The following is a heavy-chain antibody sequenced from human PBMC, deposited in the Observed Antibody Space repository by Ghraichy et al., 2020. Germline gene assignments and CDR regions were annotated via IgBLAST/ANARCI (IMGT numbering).Heavy chain of an antibody. CDR3: ARRYGSGSYWVDY. V-gene: IGHV4-34*01. CDR2: INHSGST. Sequence: SETLSLTCAVYGGSFSGYYWSWIRQPPGKGLEWIGEINHSGSTNYNSSLKSRVTISVDTSKNQFPLNLISVTAADTAVYYCARRYGSGSYWVDYWGQGTLVTVSS. CDR1: GGSFSGYY. J-gene: IGHJ4*02. D-gene: IGHD3-10*01.